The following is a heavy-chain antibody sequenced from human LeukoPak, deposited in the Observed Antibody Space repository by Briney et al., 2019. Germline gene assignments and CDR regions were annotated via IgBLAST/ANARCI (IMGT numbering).Heavy chain of an antibody. Sequence: ASVKVSCKTSGYTFAGYYIHWVRQAPGQGFEWMGWINPNTGGTKYAQKFRGWITMTRDTSISAAYMELSRLKSDDTAVYYCARDLGGGLVGPLNSWGQGTLVTVSS. CDR1: GYTFAGYY. V-gene: IGHV1-2*04. CDR3: ARDLGGGLVGPLNS. CDR2: INPNTGGT. D-gene: IGHD6-19*01. J-gene: IGHJ4*02.